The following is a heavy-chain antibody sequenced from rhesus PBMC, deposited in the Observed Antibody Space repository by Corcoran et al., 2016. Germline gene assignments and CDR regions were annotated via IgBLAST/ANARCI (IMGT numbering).Heavy chain of an antibody. CDR2: IYGNSAST. Sequence: QVKLQQWGEGLVKPSETLSLTCAVYGGSISGYYYWSWIRQPPGKGLEWIGYIYGNSASTNYNPSLKNPVTFSKDTSKNQVSLKLSAVTAADTAVYYWARGSSYSYYGLDSWGQGVVVTVSS. CDR1: GGSISGYYY. D-gene: IGHD4-29*01. V-gene: IGHV4-73*01. CDR3: ARGSSYSYYGLDS. J-gene: IGHJ6*01.